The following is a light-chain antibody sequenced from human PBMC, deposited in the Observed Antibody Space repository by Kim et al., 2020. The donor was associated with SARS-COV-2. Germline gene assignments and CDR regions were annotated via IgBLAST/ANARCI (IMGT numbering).Light chain of an antibody. V-gene: IGKV3-11*01. CDR2: DAS. J-gene: IGKJ4*01. CDR1: QSVTTY. Sequence: LSPGEKATLSCRASQSVTTYLSWYQQKLGQAPRLLIYDASNRATGVPARFSGSGSGTDFTLTISSLEPEDFAVYYCHQRSNWPLTFGGGTKVDIK. CDR3: HQRSNWPLT.